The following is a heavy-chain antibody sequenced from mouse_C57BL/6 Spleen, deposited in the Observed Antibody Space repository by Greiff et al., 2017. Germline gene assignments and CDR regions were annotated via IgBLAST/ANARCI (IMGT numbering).Heavy chain of an antibody. CDR3: ARSAAQATYYFDY. CDR2: IYPGGGYT. J-gene: IGHJ2*01. CDR1: GYTFTNYW. D-gene: IGHD3-2*02. Sequence: VQLQQSGAELVRPGTSVKMSCKASGYTFTNYWIGWAKQRPGHGLEWIGDIYPGGGYTNYNEKFKGKATLTADTSSSTAYMQFSSLTSEDSAIYYCARSAAQATYYFDYWGQGTTLTVSS. V-gene: IGHV1-63*01.